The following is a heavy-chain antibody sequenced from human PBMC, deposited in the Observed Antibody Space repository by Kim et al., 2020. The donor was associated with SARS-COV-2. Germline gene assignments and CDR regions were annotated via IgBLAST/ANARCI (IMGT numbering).Heavy chain of an antibody. V-gene: IGHV3-11*03. CDR3: ARIAGFIDYFDY. D-gene: IGHD3-16*02. Sequence: SADSVKGRFTISRDNAKNSLYLQMNSLRAEDTAVYYCARIAGFIDYFDYWGQGTLVTVSS. J-gene: IGHJ4*02.